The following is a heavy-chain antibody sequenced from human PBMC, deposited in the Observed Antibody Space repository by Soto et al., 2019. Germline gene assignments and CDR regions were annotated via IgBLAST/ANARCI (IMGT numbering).Heavy chain of an antibody. J-gene: IGHJ5*02. CDR1: CYTFTSYG. V-gene: IGHV1-18*01. Sequence: ASLKVSCKASCYTFTSYGISWVRQAPGQGLEWMGWISAYNGNTNYSQKFQGRVTITRETSASTAYMELSSLRSEDTAVYYCAHENWVDPWGQGTLVTVSS. CDR2: ISAYNGNT. CDR3: AHENWVDP.